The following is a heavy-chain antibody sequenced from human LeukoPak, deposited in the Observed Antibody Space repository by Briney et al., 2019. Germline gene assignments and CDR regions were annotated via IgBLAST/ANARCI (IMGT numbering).Heavy chain of an antibody. CDR3: ARDKKFVGWHHGNSVGY. J-gene: IGHJ4*02. CDR2: ISAYNGNT. V-gene: IGHV1-18*01. D-gene: IGHD4-23*01. CDR1: GYTFTSYG. Sequence: GASVKVSCKASGYTFTSYGISWVRQAPGQGLEWMGWISAYNGNTNYAQKLQGRVTMTTDTSTSTAYMELRSLRSDDTAVYYCARDKKFVGWHHGNSVGYWGQGTLVTVSS.